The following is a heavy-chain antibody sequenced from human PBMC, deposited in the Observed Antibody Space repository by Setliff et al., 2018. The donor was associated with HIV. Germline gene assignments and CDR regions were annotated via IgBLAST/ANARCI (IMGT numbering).Heavy chain of an antibody. CDR1: AYSITSGYY. D-gene: IGHD2-2*01. Sequence: SETLSLTCAVSAYSITSGYYWGWIRQPPGKGLEWIGSIYHSGSTYYNPSLKSRVTISVDTSKNQFSLKMSSVTAADTAVYYCARRACSSTSCYSYYFDYWGQGTLVTVSS. J-gene: IGHJ4*02. CDR3: ARRACSSTSCYSYYFDY. V-gene: IGHV4-38-2*01. CDR2: IYHSGST.